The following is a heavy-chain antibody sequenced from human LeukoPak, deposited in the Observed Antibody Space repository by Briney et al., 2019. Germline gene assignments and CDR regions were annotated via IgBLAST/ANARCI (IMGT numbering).Heavy chain of an antibody. CDR2: IIPIFGTA. CDR1: GGTFSSYA. J-gene: IGHJ2*01. CDR3: ARVGYCSSTSCHDRYFDL. V-gene: IGHV1-69*13. Sequence: SVKVPCKASGGTFSSYAISWVRQAPGQGLEWMGGIIPIFGTANYAQKFQGRVTITADESTSTAYMELSSLRSEDTAVYYCARVGYCSSTSCHDRYFDLWGRGTLVTVSS. D-gene: IGHD2-2*01.